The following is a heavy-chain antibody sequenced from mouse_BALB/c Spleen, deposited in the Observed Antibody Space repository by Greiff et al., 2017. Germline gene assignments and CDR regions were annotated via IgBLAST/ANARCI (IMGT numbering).Heavy chain of an antibody. Sequence: EVKLMESGGGLVQPGGSLKLSCAASGFTFSSYTMSWVRQTPEKRLEWVAYISNGGGSTYYPDTVKGRFTISRDNAKNTLYLQMSSLKSEDTAMYYCARRYFDVWGAGTTVTVSS. V-gene: IGHV5-12-2*01. J-gene: IGHJ1*01. CDR1: GFTFSSYT. CDR3: ARRYFDV. CDR2: ISNGGGST.